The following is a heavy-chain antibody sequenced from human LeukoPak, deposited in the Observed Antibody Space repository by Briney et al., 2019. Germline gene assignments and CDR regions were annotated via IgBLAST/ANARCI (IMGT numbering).Heavy chain of an antibody. J-gene: IGHJ6*03. CDR2: MNPNSGNT. D-gene: IGHD5-24*01. Sequence: ASVKVSCKASGYTFTSYDINGGRQATGQGLGWRGWMNPNSGNTGYAHKFQGRATMTRNTSIRTAYLELSSLRSEDTAVYYCARARRQRWLQLYYYYYYYMDVWGKGTTVTVSS. V-gene: IGHV1-8*01. CDR3: ARARRQRWLQLYYYYYYYMDV. CDR1: GYTFTSYD.